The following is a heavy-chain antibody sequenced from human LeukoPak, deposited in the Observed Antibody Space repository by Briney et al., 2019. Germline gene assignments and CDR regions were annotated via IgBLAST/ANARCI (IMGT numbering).Heavy chain of an antibody. Sequence: PSETLSLTCSVSGGSISSGGYYWSWIRQHPGKGLEWIGYIYYSGSTYYNPSLKSRVTISVDTSKNQFSLKLSSVTAADTAVYYCASQYYDFWSGYYDYWGQGTLVTVSS. CDR3: ASQYYDFWSGYYDY. D-gene: IGHD3-3*01. J-gene: IGHJ4*02. CDR2: IYYSGST. V-gene: IGHV4-31*03. CDR1: GGSISSGGYY.